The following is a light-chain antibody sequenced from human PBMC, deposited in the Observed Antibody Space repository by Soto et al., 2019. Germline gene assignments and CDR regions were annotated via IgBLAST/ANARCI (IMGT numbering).Light chain of an antibody. CDR3: AAWDDSLNAYV. CDR1: SSNIGGNT. CDR2: SNN. V-gene: IGLV1-44*01. J-gene: IGLJ1*01. Sequence: QSVLTQPPSASGTPGQRVTISCSGSSSNIGGNTVNWYQQLPGTAPKLLIHSNNQRPSGVPDRFSGSKSGTSDSLAISGLQSEDEADYYCAAWDDSLNAYVFGTG.